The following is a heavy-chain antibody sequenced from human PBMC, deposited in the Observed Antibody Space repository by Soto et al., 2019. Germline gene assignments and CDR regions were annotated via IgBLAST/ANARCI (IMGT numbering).Heavy chain of an antibody. V-gene: IGHV3-21*01. D-gene: IGHD3-22*01. J-gene: IGHJ4*02. Sequence: KTGWSLRLSCAASGFTFSSYSMNWVRQAPGKGLEWVSSISSSTSYIYYADSLKGRFTISRDNAKNSLYLQMNSLRAEDTAVYYCARGLYHYDSSGYNQFDYWGQGTLVTVSS. CDR3: ARGLYHYDSSGYNQFDY. CDR1: GFTFSSYS. CDR2: ISSSTSYI.